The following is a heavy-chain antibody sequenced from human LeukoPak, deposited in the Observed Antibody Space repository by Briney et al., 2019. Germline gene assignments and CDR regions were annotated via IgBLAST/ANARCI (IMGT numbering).Heavy chain of an antibody. J-gene: IGHJ2*01. CDR2: INHSGST. CDR3: ARVRWRYFDL. V-gene: IGHV4-34*01. D-gene: IGHD4-23*01. CDR1: GGSFSGYY. Sequence: SETLSLTCAVYGGSFSGYYWSWIRQPPGKGLEWIGEINHSGSTNYNPSLKSRVTISVDTSKNQFSLKPSSVTAADTAVYYCARVRWRYFDLWGRGTLVTVSS.